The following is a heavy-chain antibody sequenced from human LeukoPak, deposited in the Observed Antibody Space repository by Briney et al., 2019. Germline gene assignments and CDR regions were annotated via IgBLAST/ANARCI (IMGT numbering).Heavy chain of an antibody. Sequence: SGGSLRLSCAASGFTFSSYGMHWVRQAPGKGLEWVAFIRSDGSIKYYADSVKGRFTISRDISKNTLYLQMNSLRAEDTSVYYCAKDLPEPYFDYWGQGTLVTVSS. CDR3: AKDLPEPYFDY. V-gene: IGHV3-30*02. J-gene: IGHJ4*02. CDR1: GFTFSSYG. CDR2: IRSDGSIK.